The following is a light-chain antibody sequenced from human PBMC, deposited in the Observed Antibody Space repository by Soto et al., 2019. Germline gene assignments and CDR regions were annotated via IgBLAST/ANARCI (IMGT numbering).Light chain of an antibody. CDR1: ESIRDY. Sequence: IKMTHSPSSLSASFGDRVTITCRASESIRDYLNWYQQKPGKAPNLLIYAASSLQSGVPSRFSGGGSGTDFTLTISSLQPEDFATYYCQQSYNIPRTFGQGTRLEIK. V-gene: IGKV1-39*01. CDR2: AAS. CDR3: QQSYNIPRT. J-gene: IGKJ5*01.